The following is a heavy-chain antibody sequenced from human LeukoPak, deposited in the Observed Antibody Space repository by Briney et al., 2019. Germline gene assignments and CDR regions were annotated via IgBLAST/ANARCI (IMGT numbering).Heavy chain of an antibody. CDR2: INAGNGNT. V-gene: IGHV1-3*01. J-gene: IGHJ4*02. CDR3: ARDHNIVAPLDY. CDR1: GYTFTSYA. D-gene: IGHD5-12*01. Sequence: ASVTVSCKASGYTFTSYAMHWVRQAPGQRLEWMGWINAGNGNTKYSQKFQGRVTITRDTSANTAYMELSSLRSEDTAVYYCARDHNIVAPLDYWGQGTLVTVSS.